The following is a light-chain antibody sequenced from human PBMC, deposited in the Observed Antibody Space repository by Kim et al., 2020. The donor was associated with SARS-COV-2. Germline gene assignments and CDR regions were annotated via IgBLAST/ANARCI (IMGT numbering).Light chain of an antibody. CDR1: KLGDRY. J-gene: IGLJ3*02. Sequence: VSPGQTASISCSGDKLGDRYTSWYQQKPGQSPVLVIYQDTKRPSGIPERFSGSNSGTTATLTISGAQPMDEADYYCQAWDISVAVFGGGTQLTVL. CDR3: QAWDISVAV. CDR2: QDT. V-gene: IGLV3-1*01.